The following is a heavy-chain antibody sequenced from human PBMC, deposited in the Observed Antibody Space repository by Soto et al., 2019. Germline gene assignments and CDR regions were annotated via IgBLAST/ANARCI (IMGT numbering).Heavy chain of an antibody. D-gene: IGHD1-26*01. V-gene: IGHV1-18*01. CDR3: ARDRGSPDVHYYYYYGMDV. CDR1: GYTFTSYG. CDR2: ISAYNGNT. J-gene: IGHJ6*02. Sequence: ASVKVSCKASGYTFTSYGISWVRQAPGQGLEWMGWISAYNGNTNYAQKLQGRVTMTTDTSTSTAYMELRSLRSDDTAVYYCARDRGSPDVHYYYYYGMDVWGQGTTVTVSS.